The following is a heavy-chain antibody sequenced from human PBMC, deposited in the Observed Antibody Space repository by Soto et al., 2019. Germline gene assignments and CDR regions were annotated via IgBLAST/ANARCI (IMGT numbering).Heavy chain of an antibody. CDR2: ISWNSGSI. D-gene: IGHD3-22*01. Sequence: EVQLVESGGGLVQPGRSLRLSCAASGFTLDDYAMHWVRQAPGKGLEWVSAISWNSGSIGYADSVKGRFTISRDNGKNSLYLQMNSLRAEDTALYYCAKDISGYYDSSGYLQRYFDLWGRGTLVTVSS. V-gene: IGHV3-9*01. J-gene: IGHJ2*01. CDR1: GFTLDDYA. CDR3: AKDISGYYDSSGYLQRYFDL.